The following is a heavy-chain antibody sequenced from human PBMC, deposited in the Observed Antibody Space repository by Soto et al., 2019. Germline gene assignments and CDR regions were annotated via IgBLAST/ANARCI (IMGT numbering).Heavy chain of an antibody. CDR2: IYWDNDR. J-gene: IGHJ5*01. CDR1: GFSLTNSGVG. V-gene: IGHV2-5*02. CDR3: ARRVSYSAWDVGWFHS. D-gene: IGHD2-15*01. Sequence: QITLKESGPTLVEPTQTLTLTCSFSGFSLTNSGVGVGWFRQAPGKALECLGIIYWDNDRRYNPSLKTRLTITKDTSKNQFVLSMTYIEPVDTGTYYCARRVSYSAWDVGWFHSWGQGIPDTV.